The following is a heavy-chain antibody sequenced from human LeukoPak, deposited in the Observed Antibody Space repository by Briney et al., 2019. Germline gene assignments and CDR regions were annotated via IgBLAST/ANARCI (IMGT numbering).Heavy chain of an antibody. J-gene: IGHJ5*02. V-gene: IGHV4-39*01. CDR1: GFTFRDYY. Sequence: GSLRLSCAASGFTFRDYYMSWIRQPPGKGLEWIGSIYYSGSTYYNPSLKSRVTISVDTSKNQFSLKLSSVTAADTAVYYCARQEAPVAGYNWFDPWGQGTLVTVSS. CDR3: ARQEAPVAGYNWFDP. CDR2: IYYSGST. D-gene: IGHD6-19*01.